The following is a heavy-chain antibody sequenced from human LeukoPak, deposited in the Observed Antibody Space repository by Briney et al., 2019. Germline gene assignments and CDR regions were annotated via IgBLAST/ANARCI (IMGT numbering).Heavy chain of an antibody. D-gene: IGHD5-12*01. CDR3: ARGDSGYEYYFDY. J-gene: IGHJ4*02. V-gene: IGHV3-33*01. CDR1: GFTFSSYG. Sequence: GGSLRLSCAASGFTFSSYGMIWVRQAPGKGLEWVAVISFDGSNAFYADSVKGRFTISRDSSKNTLYLQLNSLRSEDTAVYYCARGDSGYEYYFDYWGQGTVVTVSS. CDR2: ISFDGSNA.